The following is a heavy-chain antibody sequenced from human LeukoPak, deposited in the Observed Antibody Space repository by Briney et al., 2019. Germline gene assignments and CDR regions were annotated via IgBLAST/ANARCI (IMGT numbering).Heavy chain of an antibody. Sequence: GGSLRLSCAASGFTFSSYSMNWVRQAPGKGLERVSYISSSSSTIYYADSVKGRFTISRDNAKNSLYLQMNSLRAEDTAVYYCARDRCSGGSCYSSVDAFDIWGQGTMVTVSS. CDR1: GFTFSSYS. J-gene: IGHJ3*02. CDR3: ARDRCSGGSCYSSVDAFDI. D-gene: IGHD2-15*01. V-gene: IGHV3-48*01. CDR2: ISSSSSTI.